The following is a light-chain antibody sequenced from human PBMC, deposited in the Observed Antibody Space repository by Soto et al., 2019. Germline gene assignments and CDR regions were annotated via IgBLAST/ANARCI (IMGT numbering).Light chain of an antibody. Sequence: QLVLTQSPSASASLGASVRLTCTLSSGHSSYAIAWHQQQPEQGPRYLMKLNSDGSHNKGDGIPDRFSGSRSGAERYLTIASLQSEEEADYYCQTWGTGIQVFGGGTKVTVL. V-gene: IGLV4-69*01. CDR3: QTWGTGIQV. J-gene: IGLJ2*01. CDR1: SGHSSYA. CDR2: LNSDGSH.